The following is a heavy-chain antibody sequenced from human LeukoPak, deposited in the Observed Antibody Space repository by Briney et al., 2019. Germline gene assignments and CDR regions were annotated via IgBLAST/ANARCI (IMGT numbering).Heavy chain of an antibody. CDR1: GFTFSSYW. D-gene: IGHD6-19*01. Sequence: GGSLRLSCAASGFTFSSYWMSWVRQAPGKGLEWVANIKQDGSEKYYVDSVKGRFTISRDNSKNTLYLQMNSLRAEDTAVYYCARDGDAYSSGWLWGQGTLVTVSS. J-gene: IGHJ4*02. V-gene: IGHV3-7*01. CDR2: IKQDGSEK. CDR3: ARDGDAYSSGWL.